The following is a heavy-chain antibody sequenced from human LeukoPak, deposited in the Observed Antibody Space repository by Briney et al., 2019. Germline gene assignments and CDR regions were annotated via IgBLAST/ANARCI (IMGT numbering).Heavy chain of an antibody. J-gene: IGHJ5*02. V-gene: IGHV3-23*01. CDR1: GFSFSNYG. CDR2: IGVSGGST. CDR3: ARGGPNLEWLLPWFDP. Sequence: QTGGSLRLSCAASGFSFSNYGMSWVRQAPGKGLEWVSAIGVSGGSTYYADSVKGRFTISRDNAKNSLYLQMNSLRDEDTAVYYCARGGPNLEWLLPWFDPWGQGTLVTVSS. D-gene: IGHD3-3*01.